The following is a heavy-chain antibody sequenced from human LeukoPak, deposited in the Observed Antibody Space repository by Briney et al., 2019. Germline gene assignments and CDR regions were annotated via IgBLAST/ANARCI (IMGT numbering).Heavy chain of an antibody. CDR2: IKQDGSEK. CDR1: GFTFSTYW. Sequence: GGSLRLSCAASGFTFSTYWMSWVRQAPGKGLEWVANIKQDGSEKYYVDSVKGRFTISRDNAKNSLYLQMNSLRAEDTAVYYCARRQGSYFDTSGYYYGWGQGTLVTVSS. D-gene: IGHD3-22*01. CDR3: ARRQGSYFDTSGYYYG. J-gene: IGHJ4*02. V-gene: IGHV3-7*01.